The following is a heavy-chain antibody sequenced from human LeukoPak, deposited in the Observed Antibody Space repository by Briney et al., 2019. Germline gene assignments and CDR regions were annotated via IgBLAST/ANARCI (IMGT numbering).Heavy chain of an antibody. CDR1: GFTFSSYA. D-gene: IGHD1-26*01. V-gene: IGHV3-23*01. Sequence: GGSLRLSCAASGFTFSSYAMSWVRQAPGKGLEWVSTLSGSGSSTYYADSVKGRFTISRDNSKNTLYLQMNSLRAEDTAVYYCARDDKWGFDYWGQGTLVTVSS. J-gene: IGHJ4*02. CDR2: LSGSGSST. CDR3: ARDDKWGFDY.